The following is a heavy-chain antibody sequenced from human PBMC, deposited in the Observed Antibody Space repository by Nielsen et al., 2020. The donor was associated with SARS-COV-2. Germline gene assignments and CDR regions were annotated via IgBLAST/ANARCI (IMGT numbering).Heavy chain of an antibody. D-gene: IGHD2-2*01. V-gene: IGHV5-51*01. CDR1: GYSFNSYW. CDR3: ARHSRYCSSTSGYSYFDY. J-gene: IGHJ4*02. Sequence: GESLKISCKGSGYSFNSYWIGWVRQMPGKGLEWMGIIDPGDSDTRYSPSFQGQVTISADKSISTAYLQWSSLKASDTAMYYCARHSRYCSSTSGYSYFDYCCQGTLVPVSS. CDR2: IDPGDSDT.